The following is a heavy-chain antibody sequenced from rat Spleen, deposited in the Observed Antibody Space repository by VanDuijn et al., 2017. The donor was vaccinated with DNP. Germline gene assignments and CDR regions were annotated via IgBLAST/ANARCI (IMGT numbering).Heavy chain of an antibody. CDR3: ARGLNYGGYIYSWYFDF. V-gene: IGHV3-1*01. D-gene: IGHD1-11*01. CDR2: INYSGNT. Sequence: EVQLQESGPGLVKPSQSLSLTCSVTVYSITSNYWAWIRKFPGNKMEWMGYINYSGNTADNPSLRSRISITRDTSKNQFFLQLNSVTTEDTATYYCARGLNYGGYIYSWYFDFWGPGTMVTVSS. J-gene: IGHJ1*01. CDR1: VYSITSNY.